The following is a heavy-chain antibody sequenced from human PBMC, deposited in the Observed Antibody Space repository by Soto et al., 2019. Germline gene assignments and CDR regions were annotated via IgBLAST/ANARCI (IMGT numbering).Heavy chain of an antibody. D-gene: IGHD4-17*01. CDR3: AKDVYDYGNYLGWFDP. CDR1: GFTFSSYA. Sequence: EVQLLESGGGLVQPGGSLRLSCAASGFTFSSYAMSWVRQAPGKGLEWVSAISGSGGSTYYADSVKGRFTISRDNSKNALCLQMDSLRAEDAGVYYCAKDVYDYGNYLGWFDPWGQGTLVTASS. J-gene: IGHJ5*02. V-gene: IGHV3-23*01. CDR2: ISGSGGST.